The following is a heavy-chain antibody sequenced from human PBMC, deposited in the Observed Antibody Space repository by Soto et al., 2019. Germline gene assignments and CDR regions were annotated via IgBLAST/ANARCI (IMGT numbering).Heavy chain of an antibody. J-gene: IGHJ4*02. CDR2: VKQDGSEE. CDR3: AKDFDTAREHHFHH. V-gene: IGHV3-7*03. Sequence: PGGSLGLSCAASGYSISTYWMRWVRQAPGKGLEWVANVKQDGSEEYYVDSVKGRFAISRDNAKNSLYLQMNSLRAEDTAVYYCAKDFDTAREHHFHHWGQGPRVTVPS. CDR1: GYSISTYW. D-gene: IGHD5-18*01.